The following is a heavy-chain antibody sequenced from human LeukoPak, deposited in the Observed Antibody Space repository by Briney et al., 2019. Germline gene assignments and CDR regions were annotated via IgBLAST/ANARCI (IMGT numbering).Heavy chain of an antibody. V-gene: IGHV3-23*01. D-gene: IGHD3-22*01. CDR2: ISGSGGST. CDR3: AKDSTMIVVAYFDY. Sequence: GGSLRLSCAASGFTFSSYSMSWVRQAPGKGLEWVSAISGSGGSTYYADSVKGRFTISRDNSKNTLYLQMNSLRAEDTAVYYCAKDSTMIVVAYFDYWGQGTLVTVSS. J-gene: IGHJ4*02. CDR1: GFTFSSYS.